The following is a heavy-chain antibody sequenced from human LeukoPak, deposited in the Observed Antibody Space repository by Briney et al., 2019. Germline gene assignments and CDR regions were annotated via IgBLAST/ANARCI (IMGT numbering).Heavy chain of an antibody. J-gene: IGHJ3*02. Sequence: GGSLRLSCAASGFTVSSNYMSWVRQAPGKGLEWVSVIYSGGSTYYADSVKGRFAISRDNSKNTLYLQMNSLRAEDTAVYYCARDSPQLVAKRWVAFDIWGQGTMVTVSS. CDR1: GFTVSSNY. V-gene: IGHV3-53*01. D-gene: IGHD5-12*01. CDR3: ARDSPQLVAKRWVAFDI. CDR2: IYSGGST.